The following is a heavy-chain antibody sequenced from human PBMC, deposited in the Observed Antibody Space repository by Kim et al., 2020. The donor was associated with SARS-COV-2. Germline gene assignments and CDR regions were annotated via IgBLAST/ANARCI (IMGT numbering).Heavy chain of an antibody. CDR2: ISWDGTRT. CDR3: AKGVINSGFDY. V-gene: IGHV3-23*01. CDR1: GFTFSTSP. D-gene: IGHD1-26*01. Sequence: GGSPRLSCAASGFTFSTSPMGWVRQAPGKGLEWVSRISWDGTRTYYADSVKGRVTMSSDKSRNTLYLHMNNLRVEDTAVYYCAKGVINSGFDYWGQGTQVIVSS. J-gene: IGHJ4*02.